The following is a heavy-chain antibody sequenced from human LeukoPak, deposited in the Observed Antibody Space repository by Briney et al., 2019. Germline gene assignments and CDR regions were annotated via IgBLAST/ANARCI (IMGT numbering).Heavy chain of an antibody. CDR3: AKDLRYYDSSGYYY. V-gene: IGHV3-30*04. Sequence: GRSLRLSCAASGFTFSSYAMHWVRQAPGKGLEWVAVISYDGSNKYYADSVKGRFTISRDNSKNTLYLQMNSLRAEDTAVYYCAKDLRYYDSSGYYYWGQGTLVTVSS. CDR1: GFTFSSYA. CDR2: ISYDGSNK. J-gene: IGHJ4*02. D-gene: IGHD3-22*01.